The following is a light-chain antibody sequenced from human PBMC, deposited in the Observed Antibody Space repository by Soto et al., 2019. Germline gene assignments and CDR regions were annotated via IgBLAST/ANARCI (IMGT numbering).Light chain of an antibody. CDR2: GAS. V-gene: IGKV3-20*01. CDR1: QSVSSSSY. CDR3: RQYGSSPSYT. J-gene: IGKJ2*01. Sequence: EIVLTQSPGTLSLSPGERATLSCRASQSVSSSSYLAWYQQKPGQAPRLLLYGASSRATGIPDRFSGSGSATDFTLTISRLEPEDFAVYYCRQYGSSPSYTFGQGTKLEIK.